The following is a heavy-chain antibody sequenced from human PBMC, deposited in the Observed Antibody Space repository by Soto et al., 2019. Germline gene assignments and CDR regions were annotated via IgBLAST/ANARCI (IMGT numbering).Heavy chain of an antibody. V-gene: IGHV4-34*01. CDR1: GGSFSGYY. CDR3: ASMTTVTTRTFDP. J-gene: IGHJ5*02. CDR2: INHSGST. Sequence: PSATLSLTYAVYGGSFSGYYWSWIRQPPGKGLEWIGEINHSGSTNYNPSLKSRVTISVDTSKNQFSLKLSSVTAADTAVYYCASMTTVTTRTFDPWGQGTLVTVSS. D-gene: IGHD4-17*01.